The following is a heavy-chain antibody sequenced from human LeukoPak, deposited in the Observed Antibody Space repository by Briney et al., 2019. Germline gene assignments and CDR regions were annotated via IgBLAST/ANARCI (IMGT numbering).Heavy chain of an antibody. V-gene: IGHV3-48*04. J-gene: IGHJ6*03. Sequence: GGSLRLSCAASGFTFSSYSMNWVRQAPGKGLEWVSYISSSGSTIYYADSVKGRFTISRDNAKNSLYLQMNSLRAEDTAVYYCARDVMRITMIHYMDVWGKGTTVTVSS. CDR1: GFTFSSYS. D-gene: IGHD3-22*01. CDR2: ISSSGSTI. CDR3: ARDVMRITMIHYMDV.